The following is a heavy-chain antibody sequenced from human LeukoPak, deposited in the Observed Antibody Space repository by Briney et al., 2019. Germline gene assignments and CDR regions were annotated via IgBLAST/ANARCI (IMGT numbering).Heavy chain of an antibody. CDR2: ISPYNGDT. CDR1: GYDFTSVG. V-gene: IGHV1-18*01. D-gene: IGHD6-19*01. CDR3: ARAGSGSGWYFDY. Sequence: ASVKVSCKASGYDFTSVGITWVRQAPGQGLEWMGWISPYNGDTRYVQKLQGRVTMTTDTSTSTAYMELRSLRFDDTAVFYCARAGSGSGWYFDYWGQGTLVTVSS. J-gene: IGHJ4*02.